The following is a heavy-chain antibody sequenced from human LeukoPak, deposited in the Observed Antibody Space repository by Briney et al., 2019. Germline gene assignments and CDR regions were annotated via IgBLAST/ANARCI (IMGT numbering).Heavy chain of an antibody. CDR2: IRSKAYGGTT. V-gene: IGHV3-49*04. Sequence: PGGSLRLSCTASGFTFGDYAMSWVRQAPGKGLEWVGFIRSKAYGGTTEYAASVKGRFTISRDDSKSIAYLQMNSLKTEDTAVYYCTREDIVVVPAHFDYWGQGTLVTVSS. CDR3: TREDIVVVPAHFDY. D-gene: IGHD2-2*01. J-gene: IGHJ4*02. CDR1: GFTFGDYA.